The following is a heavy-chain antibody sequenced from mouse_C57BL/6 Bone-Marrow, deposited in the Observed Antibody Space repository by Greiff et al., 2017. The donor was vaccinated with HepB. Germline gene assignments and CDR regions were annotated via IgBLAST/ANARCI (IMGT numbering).Heavy chain of an antibody. CDR2: IDPSDSYT. D-gene: IGHD1-1*01. J-gene: IGHJ1*03. Sequence: VQLQQPGAELVMPGASVKLSCKASGYTFTSYWMHWVKQRPGQGLEWFGEIDPSDSYTNYNQKFKGKSTLTVDKASSTAYMTLSRLTSADSAVYYCARLITSVVATSYWYFDVGGTGTTVPVTS. V-gene: IGHV1-69*01. CDR3: ARLITSVVATSYWYFDV. CDR1: GYTFTSYW.